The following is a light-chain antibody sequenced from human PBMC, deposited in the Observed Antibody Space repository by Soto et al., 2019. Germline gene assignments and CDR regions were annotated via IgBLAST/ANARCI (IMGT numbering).Light chain of an antibody. CDR1: QSIGRW. Sequence: DIQMTQSPSTLSASIGDRVTITCRASQSIGRWLAWYQQKPGKAPNLLIYDASSLQSGVPSRFSGSGSGTEFTLTISSLQPDDFATYSCQQYNSYSWTFGQGTKVE. J-gene: IGKJ1*01. CDR2: DAS. V-gene: IGKV1-5*01. CDR3: QQYNSYSWT.